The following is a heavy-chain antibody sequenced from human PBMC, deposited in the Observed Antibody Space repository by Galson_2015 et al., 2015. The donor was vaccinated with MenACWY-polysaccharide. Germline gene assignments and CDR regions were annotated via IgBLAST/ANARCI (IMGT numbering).Heavy chain of an antibody. J-gene: IGHJ3*02. CDR2: ISWNSGSI. CDR3: AKDLDDSLTGYAFDI. V-gene: IGHV3-9*01. D-gene: IGHD3-9*01. CDR1: GFTFDDYA. Sequence: SLRLSCAASGFTFDDYAMHWVRQAPGKGLEWVSGISWNSGSIGYADSVKGRFTISRDNAKNPLYLQMNSLRAEDTAVYYCAKDLDDSLTGYAFDIWGQGTMVTVSS.